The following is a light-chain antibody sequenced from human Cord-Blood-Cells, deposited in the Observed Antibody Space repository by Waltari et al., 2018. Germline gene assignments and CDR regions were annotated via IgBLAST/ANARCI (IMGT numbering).Light chain of an antibody. CDR2: EDN. J-gene: IGLJ3*02. CDR3: QSYDSSNRV. Sequence: NLMLTQPQSVSESPGTPVTISRPRSSGTIASNSVQRYQPRPGSSPTTVIYEDNQRPSGVPDRFSGSIDSSPNSASITISGLKTEDEADYYGQSYDSSNRVFGGGTKLTVL. V-gene: IGLV6-57*01. CDR1: SGTIASNS.